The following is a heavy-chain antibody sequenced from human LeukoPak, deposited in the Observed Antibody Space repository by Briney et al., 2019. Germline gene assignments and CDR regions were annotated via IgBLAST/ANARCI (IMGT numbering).Heavy chain of an antibody. CDR3: SGDLGGYSGYDSPNYHGKDV. D-gene: IGHD5-12*01. V-gene: IGHV3-30*03. J-gene: IGHJ6*02. CDR2: ISHDGTVQ. CDR1: GFTFSTYG. Sequence: GGSLRLSCAASGFTFSTYGMQWVRQAPGKGLEWVAVISHDGTVQHYADSVKGRFTISRDNAKNSLYLQMNSLRAEDTAVYYCSGDLGGYSGYDSPNYHGKDVWGQGTTGTVSS.